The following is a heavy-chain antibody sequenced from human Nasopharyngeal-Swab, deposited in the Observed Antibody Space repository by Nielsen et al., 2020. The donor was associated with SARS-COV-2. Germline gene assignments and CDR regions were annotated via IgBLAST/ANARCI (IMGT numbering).Heavy chain of an antibody. D-gene: IGHD5-18*01. CDR1: GYTFTSYG. V-gene: IGHV1-18*01. CDR2: ISAYNGNT. Sequence: ASVKVSCKASGYTFTSYGISWVRRAPGQGLEWMGWISAYNGNTNYAQKLQGRVTMTTDTSTSTAYMELRSLRSDDTAVYYCARDHDVDTAMVFDLANAGRVDIDNNWFDPWGQGTLVTVSS. J-gene: IGHJ5*02. CDR3: ARDHDVDTAMVFDLANAGRVDIDNNWFDP.